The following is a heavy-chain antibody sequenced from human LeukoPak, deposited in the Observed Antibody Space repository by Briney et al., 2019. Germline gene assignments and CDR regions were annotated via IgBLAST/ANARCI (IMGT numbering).Heavy chain of an antibody. CDR3: ARARRDTTMIVFDY. CDR2: ISSSGTII. D-gene: IGHD5-18*01. J-gene: IGHJ4*02. Sequence: GGSLRLSCAFSGFTLSDYYMTWIRQAPGKGLECLSYISSSGTIIYNTDSVKGRFTISRDNAKNSLSLQMNSLRAEDTAVYYCARARRDTTMIVFDYWGQGILVTVSS. CDR1: GFTLSDYY. V-gene: IGHV3-11*01.